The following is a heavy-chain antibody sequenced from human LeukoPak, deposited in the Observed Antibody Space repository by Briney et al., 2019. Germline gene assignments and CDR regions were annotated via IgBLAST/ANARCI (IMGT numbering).Heavy chain of an antibody. V-gene: IGHV1-18*01. D-gene: IGHD5-12*01. CDR2: ISAYNGNT. J-gene: IGHJ5*02. CDR1: GYTFTSYG. Sequence: ASVKVSCKASGYTFTSYGISWVRQAPGQGLEGMGWISAYNGNTNYAQKLQGRVTMTTDTSTSTAYMELRSLRSDDTAVYYCARKDATLEYYNWFDPWGQGTLVTVSS. CDR3: ARKDATLEYYNWFDP.